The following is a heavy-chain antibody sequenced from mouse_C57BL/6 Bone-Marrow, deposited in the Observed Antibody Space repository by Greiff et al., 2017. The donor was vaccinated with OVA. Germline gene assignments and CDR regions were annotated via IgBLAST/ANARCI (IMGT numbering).Heavy chain of an antibody. CDR3: ARGYYDADY. CDR1: GYTFTSYG. CDR2: IYPRSGNT. V-gene: IGHV1-81*01. Sequence: QVQLQQSGAELARPGASVKLSCKASGYTFTSYGISWVKQRTGQGLEWIGMIYPRSGNTYYNEKFKGKATLTADKSSSTAYMQLRSLTSEDSAVYFCARGYYDADYWGQGTSLTVSS. J-gene: IGHJ2*02. D-gene: IGHD2-4*01.